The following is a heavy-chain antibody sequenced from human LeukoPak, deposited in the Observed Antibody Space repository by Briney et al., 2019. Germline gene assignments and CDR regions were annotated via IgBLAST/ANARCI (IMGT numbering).Heavy chain of an antibody. J-gene: IGHJ4*02. V-gene: IGHV4-59*01. CDR2: IYYSGST. CDR3: ARDPNVVGATMSYFDY. Sequence: SETLSLTCTVSGGSISSYYWSWIRQPPGKGLEWIGYIYYSGSTNYNPSLKSRVTISVDTSKKQFSLKLTSVTVADTAVYYCARDPNVVGATMSYFDYWGQGTLVTVSS. D-gene: IGHD1-26*01. CDR1: GGSISSYY.